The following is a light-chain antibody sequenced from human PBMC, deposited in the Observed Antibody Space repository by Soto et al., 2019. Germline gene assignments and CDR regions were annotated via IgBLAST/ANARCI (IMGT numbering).Light chain of an antibody. CDR3: QQRFTTPLT. Sequence: DIQMTQSPSSLSASVGDRVTITCRASQSISTYLSWYQHSLGKAPKLLIYGASNLQSGGPSRFSGSGSGTEVTLTISSLHPEDFATYYCQQRFTTPLTFGGGTKVELK. CDR2: GAS. V-gene: IGKV1-39*01. CDR1: QSISTY. J-gene: IGKJ4*01.